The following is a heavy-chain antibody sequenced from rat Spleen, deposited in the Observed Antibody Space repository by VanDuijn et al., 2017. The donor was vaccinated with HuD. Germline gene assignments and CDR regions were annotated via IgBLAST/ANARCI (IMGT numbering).Heavy chain of an antibody. CDR2: IIYDGSRT. CDR3: ATQSAALVMDA. V-gene: IGHV5S10*01. CDR1: GFTFSDYN. D-gene: IGHD1-2*01. Sequence: EVQLVESGGGLVQPGRSLKLSCAASGFTFSDYNMAWDRQAPKKGLEWVATIIYDGSRTYYRDSVKGRFTISRDNAKSTLYLQMDSLRSEDTATYYCATQSAALVMDAWGQGASVTVSS. J-gene: IGHJ4*01.